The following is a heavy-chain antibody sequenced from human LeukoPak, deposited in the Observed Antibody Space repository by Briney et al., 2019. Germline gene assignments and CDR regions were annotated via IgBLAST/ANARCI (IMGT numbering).Heavy chain of an antibody. CDR2: IHTYNGHT. CDR3: ARDPEAAAGQGWFDP. Sequence: ASVKVSCKSSGYTFNSYGITWVRQAPGQGLEWMGWIHTYNGHTNYAQKLQGRVTMTTDTSTSTAYMELRSLRSDDTAVYYCARDPEAAAGQGWFDPWGQGTLVTVSS. D-gene: IGHD6-13*01. CDR1: GYTFNSYG. V-gene: IGHV1-18*01. J-gene: IGHJ5*02.